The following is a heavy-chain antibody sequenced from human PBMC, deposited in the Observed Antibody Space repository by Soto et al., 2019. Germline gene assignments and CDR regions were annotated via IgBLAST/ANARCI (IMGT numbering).Heavy chain of an antibody. CDR3: AREVTMVRGGLYDFDY. CDR1: GGTFSSYA. Sequence: QVQLVQSGAEVKKPGSSVKVSCKASGGTFSSYAISWVRQAPGQWLEWMGGIIPICGTANYAQKFQGRVTITADESTRTAYIELSSLRCEETAVYYCAREVTMVRGGLYDFDYWVQGTLVTVS. J-gene: IGHJ4*02. D-gene: IGHD3-10*01. CDR2: IIPICGTA. V-gene: IGHV1-69*01.